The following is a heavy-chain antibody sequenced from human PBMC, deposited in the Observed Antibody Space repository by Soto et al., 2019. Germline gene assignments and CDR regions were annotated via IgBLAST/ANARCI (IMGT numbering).Heavy chain of an antibody. Sequence: PVKVSCKASGGTFSSYAISWVRQAPGQGLEWMGGIIPIFGTANYAQKFQGRVTITADKSTSTAYMELSSLRSEDTAVYYCARTYYYDSSGPFDYWGQGTLVTVSS. CDR3: ARTYYYDSSGPFDY. V-gene: IGHV1-69*06. CDR1: GGTFSSYA. J-gene: IGHJ4*02. D-gene: IGHD3-22*01. CDR2: IIPIFGTA.